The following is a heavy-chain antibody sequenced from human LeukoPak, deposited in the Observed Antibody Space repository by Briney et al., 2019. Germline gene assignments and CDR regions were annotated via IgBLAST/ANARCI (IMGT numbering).Heavy chain of an antibody. CDR1: GFSFRNYE. CDR3: ARTFDN. Sequence: PGGSLRLSCEASGFSFRNYEMNWVRQAPGKGLEWVSYISSTGSTVYYTDSVKGRFTISRDNAKNSLYLQMNSLRAEDTAVYYCARTFDNWGQGTLVTVSS. V-gene: IGHV3-48*03. CDR2: ISSTGSTV. J-gene: IGHJ4*02.